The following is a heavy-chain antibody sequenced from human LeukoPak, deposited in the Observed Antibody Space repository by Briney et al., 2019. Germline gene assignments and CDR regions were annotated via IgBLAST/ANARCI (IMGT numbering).Heavy chain of an antibody. J-gene: IGHJ4*02. CDR2: ISNSGSP. CDR1: GASISSLY. D-gene: IGHD1-1*01. V-gene: IGHV4-59*01. CDR3: ASESRQLGN. Sequence: PSETLSLTCTVSGASISSLYWSWIRQPPGRGLEWIGFISNSGSPTYNPSLNSRVTIPLDTSKNQFSLKVNYVTAADTAVYYCASESRQLGNWGQGTLVTVSS.